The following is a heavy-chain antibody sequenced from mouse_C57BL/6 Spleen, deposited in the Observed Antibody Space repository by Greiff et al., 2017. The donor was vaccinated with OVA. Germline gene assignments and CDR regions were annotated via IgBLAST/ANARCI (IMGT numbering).Heavy chain of an antibody. Sequence: QVQLKQSGAELVKPGASVKLSCKASGYTFTSYWMHWVKQRPGQGLEWIGMIHPNSGSTKYNEKFKSKATLTVDKSSSTAYMQLSSLTSEDSAVYYCSGYSNYLYYFDYWGQGTTLTVSS. CDR2: IHPNSGST. D-gene: IGHD2-5*01. CDR1: GYTFTSYW. CDR3: SGYSNYLYYFDY. V-gene: IGHV1-64*01. J-gene: IGHJ2*01.